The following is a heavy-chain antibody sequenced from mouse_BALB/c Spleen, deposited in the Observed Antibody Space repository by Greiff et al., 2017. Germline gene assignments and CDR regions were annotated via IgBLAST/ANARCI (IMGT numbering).Heavy chain of an antibody. J-gene: IGHJ3*01. D-gene: IGHD2-14*01. V-gene: IGHV5-17*02. CDR2: ISSGSSTI. CDR3: ARDYRYGFAY. CDR1: GFTFSSFG. Sequence: EVHLVESGGGLVQPGGSRKLSCAASGFTFSSFGMHWVRQAPEKGLEWVAYISSGSSTIYYADTVKGRFTISRDNPKNTLFLQMTSLRSEDTAMYYCARDYRYGFAYWGQGTLVTVSA.